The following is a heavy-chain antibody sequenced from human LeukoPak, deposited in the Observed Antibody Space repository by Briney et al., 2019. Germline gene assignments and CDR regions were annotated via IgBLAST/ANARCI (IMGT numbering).Heavy chain of an antibody. CDR1: GFTFSSYE. D-gene: IGHD5-18*01. Sequence: GGSLRLSCAASGFTFSSYEMNWVRQAPGKGLEWVSYISSSGSTKYYADSVEGRFTISRDNAKNSLYLQMNSLRAEDTAVYYCARDGGYSYGKKGCFEKWGQATLVTVSS. V-gene: IGHV3-48*03. CDR2: ISSSGSTK. CDR3: ARDGGYSYGKKGCFEK. J-gene: IGHJ4*02.